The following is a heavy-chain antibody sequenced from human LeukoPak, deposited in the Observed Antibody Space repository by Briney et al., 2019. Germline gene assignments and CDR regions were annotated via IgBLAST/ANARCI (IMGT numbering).Heavy chain of an antibody. CDR2: ISGSGGST. D-gene: IGHD3-3*01. Sequence: PGGSLRLSCAASGFTFSSYAMSWVRQAPGKGLEWVSAISGSGGSTYYADSVKGRFTISRDNSKNTLYLQMNSLRAEDTAVYYCAKETLYYDFWSGYSPFDYWGQGTLVTVSS. J-gene: IGHJ4*02. CDR1: GFTFSSYA. CDR3: AKETLYYDFWSGYSPFDY. V-gene: IGHV3-23*01.